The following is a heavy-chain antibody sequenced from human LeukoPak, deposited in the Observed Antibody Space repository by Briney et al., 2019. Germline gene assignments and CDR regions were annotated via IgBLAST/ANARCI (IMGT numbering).Heavy chain of an antibody. CDR1: GYSFITYW. CDR2: IYPGDSDT. D-gene: IGHD1-1*01. CDR3: VRLGHSDGTTYGMNV. J-gene: IGHJ6*02. V-gene: IGHV5-51*01. Sequence: GESLKISCEGSGYSFITYWIGWVGQMPARGLAGMGMIYPGDSDTKYSASFLGQVTISAHKSISTAYLQWNSLRASDTAMYYCVRLGHSDGTTYGMNVWDQGTTVTVPS.